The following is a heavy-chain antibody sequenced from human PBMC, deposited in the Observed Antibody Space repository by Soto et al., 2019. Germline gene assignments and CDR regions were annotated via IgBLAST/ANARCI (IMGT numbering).Heavy chain of an antibody. V-gene: IGHV3-74*01. Sequence: EVQVMESGGGLVQPGGSLRLSCAASGFTFSNYWVHWVRQVPGEGLELEWVARINLDGSGTSYADSVKGRFTISRDNAKNTVYLQMSSLRVEDTAVYYCGTVFEYWGQGALVTVSS. CDR1: GFTFSNYW. CDR2: INLDGSGT. CDR3: GTVFEY. J-gene: IGHJ4*02.